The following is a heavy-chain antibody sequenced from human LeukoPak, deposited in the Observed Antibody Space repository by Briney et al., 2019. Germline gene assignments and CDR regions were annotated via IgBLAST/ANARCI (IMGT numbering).Heavy chain of an antibody. CDR3: TRSSDFGGLNFYYYMDV. D-gene: IGHD4-23*01. CDR1: GYYFSGFY. CDR2: LYYSGQT. Sequence: PSETLSLTCVVEGYYFSGFYWTWIRQPPGKGLEWIGSLYYSGQTYSNPSLKSRVTISVDSSKRQFSLNLSSVTAEDTAAYYCTRSSDFGGLNFYYYMDVWGKGTTVTVSS. J-gene: IGHJ6*03. V-gene: IGHV4-38-2*01.